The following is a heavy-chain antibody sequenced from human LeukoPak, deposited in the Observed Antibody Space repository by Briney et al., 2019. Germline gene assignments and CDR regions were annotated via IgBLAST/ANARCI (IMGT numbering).Heavy chain of an antibody. V-gene: IGHV3-11*06. D-gene: IGHD3-9*01. CDR3: AKAEGYDILTGLDY. J-gene: IGHJ4*02. Sequence: PGGSLRLSCAASGFTFSDYYMTWIRQAPGKGLEWVSYISGSSSDTNYADFVKGRFTISRDNAKNSLYLQMNSLRAEDTAVYYCAKAEGYDILTGLDYWGQGTLVTVSS. CDR1: GFTFSDYY. CDR2: ISGSSSDT.